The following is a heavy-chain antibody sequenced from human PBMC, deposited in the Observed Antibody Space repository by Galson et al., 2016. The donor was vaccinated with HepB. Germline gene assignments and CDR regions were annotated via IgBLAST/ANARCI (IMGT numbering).Heavy chain of an antibody. CDR1: GNTFAGHA. V-gene: IGHV1-3*01. D-gene: IGHD6-6*01. Sequence: SVKVSCKASGNTFAGHAVHWVRQAPGQRLEWMGWINGDSGHAKYSKKFQGRVSITRDASATTASMGLTRLTSEDTAVYYCARGQLGRRYYQGLDVWGQGTTVIVSS. CDR2: INGDSGHA. CDR3: ARGQLGRRYYQGLDV. J-gene: IGHJ6*02.